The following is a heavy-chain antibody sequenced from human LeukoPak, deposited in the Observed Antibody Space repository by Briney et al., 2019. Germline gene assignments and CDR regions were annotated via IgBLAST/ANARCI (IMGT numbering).Heavy chain of an antibody. D-gene: IGHD5-18*01. CDR1: GYTFTGYY. CDR2: INPNSGGT. CDR3: ARDQLDTAMVADY. V-gene: IGHV1-2*02. J-gene: IGHJ4*02. Sequence: GASVKVSCKASGYTFTGYYMHWVRQAPGQGLEWMGWINPNSGGTNYAQKFQGRVTMTRDTSISTAYMELSRLRSDDTAVYYCARDQLDTAMVADYWGQGTLVTVSS.